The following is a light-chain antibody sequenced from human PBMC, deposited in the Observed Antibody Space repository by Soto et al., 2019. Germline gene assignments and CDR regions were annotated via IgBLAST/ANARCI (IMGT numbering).Light chain of an antibody. J-gene: IGLJ1*01. CDR2: DVS. Sequence: QSALTQPRSVSGSPGQSVTISCTGTSSVVGGYNYVSWYQQHPGKAPKLMIYDVSKRPSGVPDRFSGSKSGNTASLTISGLQAEDEADYYCCSYAGSYRYVFGNGTKVTVL. CDR1: SSVVGGYNY. CDR3: CSYAGSYRYV. V-gene: IGLV2-11*01.